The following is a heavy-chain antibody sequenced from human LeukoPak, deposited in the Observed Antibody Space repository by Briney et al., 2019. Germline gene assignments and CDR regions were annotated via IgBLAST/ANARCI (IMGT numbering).Heavy chain of an antibody. CDR1: GVTVTSND. J-gene: IGHJ4*02. V-gene: IGHV3-33*01. Sequence: GGSLRLSCAASGVTVTSNDMHSFRQAPGKGLEWVAVIWYDGSNEYYADSVKGRFTIFRDNSKNTLRLQMNSLRAEDTAVYYCARPLVGDALDYWGQGTLVTVSS. CDR2: IWYDGSNE. CDR3: ARPLVGDALDY. D-gene: IGHD1-26*01.